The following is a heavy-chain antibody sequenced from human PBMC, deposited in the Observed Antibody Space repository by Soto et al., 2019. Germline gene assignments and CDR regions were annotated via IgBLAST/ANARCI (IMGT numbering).Heavy chain of an antibody. Sequence: SQTLSLTCAISGDSVSSISAAWNWIRQSPSRGLEWLGRTYYRSKWYDDYAVSVKSRITINPDTSKNQFSLQLNSVTPEDTAVYYCARDYSHYDFWSGYYTSYYYGMDVWGQGTTVTVSS. J-gene: IGHJ6*02. D-gene: IGHD3-3*01. V-gene: IGHV6-1*01. CDR2: TYYRSKWYD. CDR1: GDSVSSISAA. CDR3: ARDYSHYDFWSGYYTSYYYGMDV.